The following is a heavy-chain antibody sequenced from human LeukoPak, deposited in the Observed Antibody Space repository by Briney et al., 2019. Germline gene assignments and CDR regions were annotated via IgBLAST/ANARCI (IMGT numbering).Heavy chain of an antibody. CDR3: ARHRPSSGWFDP. Sequence: SETLSLTCTVSGGSISSSSYYWGWIRQPPGKGLEWIGSIYYSGSTYYNPSLKSRVTISVDTSKNQFSLKLSSVTAADTAVYYCARHRPSSGWFDPWGQGTLVTVSS. CDR2: IYYSGST. J-gene: IGHJ5*02. V-gene: IGHV4-39*01. D-gene: IGHD6-25*01. CDR1: GGSISSSSYY.